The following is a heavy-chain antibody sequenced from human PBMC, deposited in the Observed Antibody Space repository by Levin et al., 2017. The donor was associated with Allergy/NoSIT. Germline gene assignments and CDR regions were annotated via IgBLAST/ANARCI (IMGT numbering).Heavy chain of an antibody. CDR2: ISSSSSYI. J-gene: IGHJ4*02. CDR1: GFTFSDYS. Sequence: GESLKISCAASGFTFSDYSMSWVRQAPGKGLEWVFSISSSSSYIYSADSVEGRFTVSRDNAKNSLYLQMNSLRAEDTAVYYCARTDYFDYWGQGTLVTVSS. CDR3: ARTDYFDY. V-gene: IGHV3-21*01.